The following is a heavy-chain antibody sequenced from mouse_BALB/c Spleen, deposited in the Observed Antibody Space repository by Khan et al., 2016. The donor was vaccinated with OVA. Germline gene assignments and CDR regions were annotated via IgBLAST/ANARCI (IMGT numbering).Heavy chain of an antibody. CDR3: ARFLRSNLCAMDY. CDR1: GFSLTTHG. CDR2: IWAGGST. V-gene: IGHV2-9*02. Sequence: LKESGPGLVAPSQSLSITCTVSGFSLTTHGVHWVRQPPGKGLEWLGVIWAGGSTNYNSALMSRLSTSKDNSKSQAFLKMNRLQTDDTAMYCCARFLRSNLCAMDYWGQGTSVTVSS. D-gene: IGHD2-5*01. J-gene: IGHJ4*01.